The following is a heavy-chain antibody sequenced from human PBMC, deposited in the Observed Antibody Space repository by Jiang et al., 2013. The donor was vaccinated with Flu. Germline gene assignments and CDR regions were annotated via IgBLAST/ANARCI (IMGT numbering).Heavy chain of an antibody. J-gene: IGHJ6*02. CDR3: ATDGSGYGDKYGMDV. V-gene: IGHV5-10-1*01. Sequence: RIDPSDSYTNYSPSFQGHVTISADKSISTAYLQWSSLKASDTAMYYCATDGSGYGDKYGMDVWGQGTTVTVSS. CDR2: IDPSDSYT. D-gene: IGHD5-12*01.